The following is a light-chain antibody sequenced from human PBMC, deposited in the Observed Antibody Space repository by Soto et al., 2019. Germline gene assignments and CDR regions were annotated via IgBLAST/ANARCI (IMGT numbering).Light chain of an antibody. V-gene: IGKV1-5*01. Sequence: IRMTQSPSSFAASTGDRVTSTCRASQSISSWLAWYQQKPGKAPKLLIYDASSLESGVPSRFSGSGSGTEFTLTISSLQPDDFATYYCQQYCSYPPTFGQGTQREIK. CDR1: QSISSW. J-gene: IGKJ5*01. CDR3: QQYCSYPPT. CDR2: DAS.